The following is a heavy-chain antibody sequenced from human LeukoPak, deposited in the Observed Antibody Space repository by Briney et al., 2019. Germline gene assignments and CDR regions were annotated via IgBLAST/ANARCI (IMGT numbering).Heavy chain of an antibody. J-gene: IGHJ4*02. D-gene: IGHD1-26*01. CDR3: ARDQTGSLDY. V-gene: IGHV3-7*01. Sequence: GGSLRLSCAVSGFTVRNTWMAWVSQTPGKGLEWVANINQDGSTKHYVDSVKGRFTISRDNAKNSLYLQMKSLRAEDTAIYYCARDQTGSLDYWGQGTLVTVSS. CDR1: GFTVRNTW. CDR2: INQDGSTK.